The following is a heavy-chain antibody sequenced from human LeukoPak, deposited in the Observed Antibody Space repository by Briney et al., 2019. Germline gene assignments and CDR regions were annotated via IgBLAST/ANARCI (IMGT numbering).Heavy chain of an antibody. V-gene: IGHV1-2*02. CDR1: GYTFTGYY. CDR3: ARAGVWDYSDSSGYHNAAFDI. D-gene: IGHD3-22*01. J-gene: IGHJ3*02. Sequence: ASVKVSCKASGYTFTGYYMHWVRQAPGQGLEWMGWFNPNSGDTNYAQKFQGRVTVTRDTSISTAYMDLSRLRSDDTAVYYCARAGVWDYSDSSGYHNAAFDIWGQGTMVTVSS. CDR2: FNPNSGDT.